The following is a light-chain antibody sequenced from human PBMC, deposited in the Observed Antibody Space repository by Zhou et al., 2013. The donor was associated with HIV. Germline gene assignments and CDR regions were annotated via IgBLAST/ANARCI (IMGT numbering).Light chain of an antibody. Sequence: DIQMTQSPSSLSASVGDRVTISCRASQSVSHYLCWYQQKPGKAPNLLIYGASNLQRGVPSRFRASGSGTDFTLTIDTLRPEDFATYYCQQCYNSPWTFGQGTKVEMK. CDR1: QSVSHY. CDR3: QQCYNSPWT. V-gene: IGKV1-39*01. CDR2: GAS. J-gene: IGKJ1*01.